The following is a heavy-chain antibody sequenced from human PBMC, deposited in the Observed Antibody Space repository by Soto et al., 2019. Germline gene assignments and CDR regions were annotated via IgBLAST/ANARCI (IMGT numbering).Heavy chain of an antibody. J-gene: IGHJ6*02. CDR1: GFTFSSYS. Sequence: EVQLVESGGGLVQPGGSLRLSCAASGFTFSSYSMNWVRQAPGKGLEWVSYSSSSSSTIYYADSVKGRFTISRDNAKNSLSMQMNSLRDEDKAVYYCARGVVAFPKRYYYYYYGMDVWGQGTTVTVSS. CDR2: SSSSSSTI. D-gene: IGHD3-22*01. V-gene: IGHV3-48*02. CDR3: ARGVVAFPKRYYYYYYGMDV.